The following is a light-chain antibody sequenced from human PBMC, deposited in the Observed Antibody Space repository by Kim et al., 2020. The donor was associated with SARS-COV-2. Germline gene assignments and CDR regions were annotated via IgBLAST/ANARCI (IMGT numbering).Light chain of an antibody. J-gene: IGKJ1*01. CDR1: QTINNK. CDR2: DAT. CDR3: QQSNDWPPLT. V-gene: IGKV3-15*01. Sequence: APGERASLSCMASQTINNKIVWYQQKPGQAPRLLIYDATTRATGVPARFIVSGSETDFTLTISSLLSEDFAVYYCQQSNDWPPLTFGQGTKVDIK.